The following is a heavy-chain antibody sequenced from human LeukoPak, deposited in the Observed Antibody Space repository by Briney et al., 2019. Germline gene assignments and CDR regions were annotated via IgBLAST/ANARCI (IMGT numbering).Heavy chain of an antibody. V-gene: IGHV4-34*01. J-gene: IGHJ6*02. CDR1: GGSFSGYY. CDR3: ARLSGYSYGSSDRMDV. D-gene: IGHD5-18*01. Sequence: SETLSLTCAVYGGSFSGYYWSWIRQPPGKGLEWIGEINHSGSTNYNTSLKSRITISVEKSKKQFSLKMSPVTAADTAVYYCARLSGYSYGSSDRMDVWGQGTTVTVSS. CDR2: INHSGST.